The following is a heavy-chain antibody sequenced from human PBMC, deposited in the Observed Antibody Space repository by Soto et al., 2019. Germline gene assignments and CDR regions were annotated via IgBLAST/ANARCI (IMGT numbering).Heavy chain of an antibody. J-gene: IGHJ4*02. CDR2: MYHGGRT. CDR3: ARDPGYCTNGVCPIFEF. D-gene: IGHD2-8*01. V-gene: IGHV4-59*02. CDR1: VDSVTNYF. Sequence: PSETLSLTCTFSVDSVTNYFWSWMRHPPGKGLEWIGHMYHGGRTNYSPSLKSRVTMSLDSSKNQFSLNLSSVTAADTAVYFCARDPGYCTNGVCPIFEFWGQGGLVSVS.